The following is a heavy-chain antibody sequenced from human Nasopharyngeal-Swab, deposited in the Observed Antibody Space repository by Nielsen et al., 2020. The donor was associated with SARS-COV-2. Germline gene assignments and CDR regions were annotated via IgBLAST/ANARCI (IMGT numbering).Heavy chain of an antibody. CDR3: ARTFAVVDFDY. CDR2: IDPRDSYT. Sequence: GESLKISCQGSGYSFTGYWISWVRQMPGKGLEWMGKIDPRDSYTNYSPSFQGHVTISADKSISTAYLQWSSLKASDTAIYYCARTFAVVDFDYWGQGTLVNVSS. D-gene: IGHD6-19*01. J-gene: IGHJ4*02. V-gene: IGHV5-10-1*01. CDR1: GYSFTGYW.